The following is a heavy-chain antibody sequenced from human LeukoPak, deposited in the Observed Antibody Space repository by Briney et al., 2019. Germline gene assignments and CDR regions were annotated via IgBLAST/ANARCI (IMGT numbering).Heavy chain of an antibody. CDR2: INHSGST. J-gene: IGHJ4*02. Sequence: SETLSLTCAVYGGSFSGYYWSWIRQPPGKGLEWIGEINHSGSTNYNPSLKSRVTISVDTSKNQFSLELSSVIAADTAVYYCARGWYCSSTSCYTSNPFDYWGQGTLVTVSS. D-gene: IGHD2-2*02. V-gene: IGHV4-34*01. CDR1: GGSFSGYY. CDR3: ARGWYCSSTSCYTSNPFDY.